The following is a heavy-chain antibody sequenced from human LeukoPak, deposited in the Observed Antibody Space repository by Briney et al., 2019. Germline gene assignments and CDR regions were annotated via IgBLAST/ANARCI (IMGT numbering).Heavy chain of an antibody. Sequence: SQTLSLTCTVSGGSISSGSYYWSWIRQPAGKGLEWIGRIYTSGSTNYNPSLKSRVTISVDTSKNQFSLKLSSVTAADTALYYCARDRGIMLTFGGVVAKGAHYWGQETLVTVSS. D-gene: IGHD3-16*02. CDR3: ARDRGIMLTFGGVVAKGAHY. CDR2: IYTSGST. CDR1: GGSISSGSYY. J-gene: IGHJ4*02. V-gene: IGHV4-61*02.